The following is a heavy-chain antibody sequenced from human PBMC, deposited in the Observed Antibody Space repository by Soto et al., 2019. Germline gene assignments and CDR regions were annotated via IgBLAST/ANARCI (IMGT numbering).Heavy chain of an antibody. CDR3: ARGSVTTFGEFFSPFDS. D-gene: IGHD3-10*01. V-gene: IGHV1-69*01. CDR2: IVPMSGTS. CDR1: GGTFSRSA. Sequence: QVQLVQSGAEVKKPGSSVKVSCKASGGTFSRSAINWVRQAPGQGLEWMGGIVPMSGTSNYAQRFQGRVTITADESTGTAYMELSSLRYEDTAVYYCARGSVTTFGEFFSPFDSWGQGTLVSVSS. J-gene: IGHJ4*02.